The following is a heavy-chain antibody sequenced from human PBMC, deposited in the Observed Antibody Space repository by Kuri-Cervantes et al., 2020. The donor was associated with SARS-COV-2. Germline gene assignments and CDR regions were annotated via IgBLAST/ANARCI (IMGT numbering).Heavy chain of an antibody. CDR1: GGSISSSSYY. V-gene: IGHV4-39*01. D-gene: IGHD1-1*01. CDR2: IYYSGST. J-gene: IGHJ4*02. CDR3: AIINWNRFDY. Sequence: ESLKISCTVSGGSISSSSYYWGWIRQPPGKGLEWIGSIYYSGSTYYNPSLESRVTISVDTSKNQFSLKLSSVTAADTTVYYCAIINWNRFDYWGQGTLVTVSS.